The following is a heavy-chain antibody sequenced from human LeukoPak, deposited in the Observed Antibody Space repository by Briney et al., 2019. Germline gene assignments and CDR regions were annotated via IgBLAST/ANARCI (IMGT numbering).Heavy chain of an antibody. J-gene: IGHJ5*02. V-gene: IGHV3-23*01. CDR1: GFTVSSNY. D-gene: IGHD3-10*01. CDR3: AKGYYGSGSYGWFDP. CDR2: ISGSGDRT. Sequence: GGSLRLSCAASGFTVSSNYMSWVRQAPGKGLEWVSAISGSGDRTYHADSVKGRFTISRDNSKNTLYLHMNSLRAEDTAVYYCAKGYYGSGSYGWFDPWGQGTLVTVSS.